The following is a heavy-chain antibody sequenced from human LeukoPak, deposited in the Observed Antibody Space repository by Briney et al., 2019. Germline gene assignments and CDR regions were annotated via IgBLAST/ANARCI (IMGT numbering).Heavy chain of an antibody. CDR3: ARDCGGSCYSGQTYFSYYYYGMDV. D-gene: IGHD2-15*01. CDR1: GFTFSSYS. V-gene: IGHV3-21*01. J-gene: IGHJ6*02. CDR2: ISSSSSYI. Sequence: GGSLRLSCAASGFTFSSYSMNWVRQAPGKGLEWVSSISSSSSYIYYADSVKGRFTISRGNAKNSLFLQVNSLSAEDTAVYYCARDCGGSCYSGQTYFSYYYYGMDVWGQGTTVTVSS.